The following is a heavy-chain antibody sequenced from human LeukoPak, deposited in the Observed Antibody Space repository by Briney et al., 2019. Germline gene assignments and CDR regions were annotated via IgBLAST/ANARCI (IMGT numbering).Heavy chain of an antibody. D-gene: IGHD3-22*01. CDR2: ISGSGGST. Sequence: GGSLRLSCAASGFTFSSYAMSWVRQAPGKGLEWVSAISGSGGSTYYADSVKGRFTISRDNSKNTLYLQMNSLRAEDTAVYYCAKVGYYDSSGYYYYYYYGMDVWGQGTTVTVSS. V-gene: IGHV3-23*01. CDR3: AKVGYYDSSGYYYYYYYGMDV. CDR1: GFTFSSYA. J-gene: IGHJ6*02.